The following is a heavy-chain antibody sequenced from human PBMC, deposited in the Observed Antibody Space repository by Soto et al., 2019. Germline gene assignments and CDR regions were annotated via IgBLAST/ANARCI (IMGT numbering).Heavy chain of an antibody. CDR1: GLNFSPCW. CDR3: ARSLGTQHVFDI. CDR2: INGDASTI. Sequence: GGSMRLSRAAAGLNFSPCWGHWVRQAPGKGLVWVSHINGDASTIVYADSVKGRFTISRDNVKNTLYLQMNSLRAEDTAMYYCARSLGTQHVFDIWGPGTKVTVSS. V-gene: IGHV3-74*01. J-gene: IGHJ3*02. D-gene: IGHD3-16*01.